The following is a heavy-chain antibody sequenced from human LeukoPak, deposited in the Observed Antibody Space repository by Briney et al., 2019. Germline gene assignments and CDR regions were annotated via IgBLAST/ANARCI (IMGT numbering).Heavy chain of an antibody. CDR2: MNPYNGNT. J-gene: IGHJ4*02. D-gene: IGHD2-21*01. CDR3: ARGGPKCGGDCFDY. V-gene: IGHV1-8*01. Sequence: HEGSVKVSCKASTYTFTNYDINGLRQATARRVEWMGWMNPYNGNTGYAQKFQGRVTTPRNTTINTAYMELSSLRSEDTAVYFCARGGPKCGGDCFDYWGQGTLVTVSS. CDR1: TYTFTNYD.